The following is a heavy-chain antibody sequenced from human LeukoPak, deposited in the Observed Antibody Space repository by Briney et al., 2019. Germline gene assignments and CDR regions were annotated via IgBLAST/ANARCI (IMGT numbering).Heavy chain of an antibody. CDR2: IGGATTTI. CDR1: GFTFSSYC. Sequence: GGSLRLSCAASGFTFSSYCMSWVRQAPGKGLEWVSYIGGATTTIYYADSVKDRFTISRDNDKNSLYLQMNSLRDEDAAVYYCARHDYGGNSGDYWGQGTLVTVSS. D-gene: IGHD4-23*01. J-gene: IGHJ4*02. V-gene: IGHV3-48*02. CDR3: ARHDYGGNSGDY.